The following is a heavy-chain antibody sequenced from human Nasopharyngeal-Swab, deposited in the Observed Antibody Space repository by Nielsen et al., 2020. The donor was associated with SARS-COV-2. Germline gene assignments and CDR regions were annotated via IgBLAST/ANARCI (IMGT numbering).Heavy chain of an antibody. CDR3: ARGPTYYYDSSERGFDY. V-gene: IGHV4-59*01. J-gene: IGHJ4*02. Sequence: SETLSLTCTVSGGSISSYYWSWIRQPPGKGLEWSGYIYYSGSTNYNPSLKSRVTISVDTSKNQFSLKLSSVTAADTAVYYCARGPTYYYDSSERGFDYWGQGTLVTVSS. CDR1: GGSISSYY. CDR2: IYYSGST. D-gene: IGHD3-22*01.